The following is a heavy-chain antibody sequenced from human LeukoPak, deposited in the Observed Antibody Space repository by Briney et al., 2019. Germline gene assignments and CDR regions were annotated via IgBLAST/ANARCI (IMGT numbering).Heavy chain of an antibody. J-gene: IGHJ3*02. Sequence: SQTLSLTCTVSGGSISSGGYYWSWIRQHPGKGLEWIGYIYYSESTYYNPSLKSRVTISEDTSKNQFSLKLSSVTAADTAVYYCARTQWLVTAPDAFDIWGQGTMVTVSS. CDR3: ARTQWLVTAPDAFDI. CDR2: IYYSEST. V-gene: IGHV4-31*03. CDR1: GGSISSGGYY. D-gene: IGHD2-21*02.